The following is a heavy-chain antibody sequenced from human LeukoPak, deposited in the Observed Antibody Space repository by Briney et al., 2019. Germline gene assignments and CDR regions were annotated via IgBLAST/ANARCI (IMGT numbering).Heavy chain of an antibody. CDR2: IIPILGIA. CDR1: GGTFSSYA. J-gene: IGHJ6*02. V-gene: IGHV1-69*04. D-gene: IGHD1-1*01. Sequence: SVKVSCKASGGTFSSYAISWVRQAPGQGLEWMGRIIPILGIANYAQKFQGRVTVTADKSTSTAYMELSSLRSEDTAVYYCARTGRYYYYYGMDVWGQGTTVTVSS. CDR3: ARTGRYYYYYGMDV.